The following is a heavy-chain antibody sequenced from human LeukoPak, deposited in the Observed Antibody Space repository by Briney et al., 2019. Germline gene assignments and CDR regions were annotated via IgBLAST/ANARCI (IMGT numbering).Heavy chain of an antibody. V-gene: IGHV3-49*04. CDR3: ARGPIHLWLHNGMDV. D-gene: IGHD5-18*01. J-gene: IGHJ6*02. Sequence: GGSLRLSCTASGFIFGDHAMSWVRQAPGKGLEWVGFIRSKAYGGTTEYAASVKGRFTISRDDSEGIAYLQMNSLRIEDTAVCYCARGPIHLWLHNGMDVWGQGTTVIVFS. CDR2: IRSKAYGGTT. CDR1: GFIFGDHA.